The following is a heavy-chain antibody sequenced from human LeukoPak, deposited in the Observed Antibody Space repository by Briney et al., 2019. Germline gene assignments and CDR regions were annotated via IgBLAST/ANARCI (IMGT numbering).Heavy chain of an antibody. V-gene: IGHV3-21*01. CDR1: GFSSSNFT. Sequence: KSGGSLRLSCAASGFSSSNFTMNWVRQAPGKGLEWVSSISSSSTYIYYADSVKGRFTISRDNAKNSLFLQMNSLRAEDTAVYYCARVGIVVVVAYAFDIWGQGTMVTVSS. CDR3: ARVGIVVVVAYAFDI. CDR2: ISSSSTYI. J-gene: IGHJ3*02. D-gene: IGHD2-15*01.